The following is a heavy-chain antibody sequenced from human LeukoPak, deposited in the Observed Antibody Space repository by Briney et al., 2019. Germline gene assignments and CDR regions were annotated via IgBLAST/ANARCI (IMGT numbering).Heavy chain of an antibody. V-gene: IGHV4-59*01. CDR2: VSYRVAT. CDR3: AGIFSGRRPFEL. J-gene: IGHJ4*02. CDR1: GHSITIYY. Sequence: PSQTLSLTRTLSGHSITIYYTSWIPQPPGEGVEWIGYVSYRVATNYNPSLTTRVTPSIDTPKKNFSLELSPVTPASTPVYFCAGIFSGRRPFELWGKGTVVTVSS. D-gene: IGHD3-3*02.